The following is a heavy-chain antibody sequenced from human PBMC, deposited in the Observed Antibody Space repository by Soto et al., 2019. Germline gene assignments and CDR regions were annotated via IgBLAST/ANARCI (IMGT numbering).Heavy chain of an antibody. J-gene: IGHJ6*02. CDR2: ISSSSSYI. Sequence: GGSLRLSCAASGFPFSSYSMNWVRQSPGKGLEWVSSISSSSSYIYYADSVKGRFTISRDNAKNSLSLQMNSMKAEDTAVYYCAREETAGTRYYGLDVWGQGTPVTVSS. CDR3: AREETAGTRYYGLDV. D-gene: IGHD2-21*02. CDR1: GFPFSSYS. V-gene: IGHV3-21*01.